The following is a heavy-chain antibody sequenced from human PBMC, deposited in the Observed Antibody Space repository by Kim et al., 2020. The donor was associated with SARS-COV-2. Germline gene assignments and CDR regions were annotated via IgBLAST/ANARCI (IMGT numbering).Heavy chain of an antibody. CDR3: ARGSSGYYSRYGMDV. J-gene: IGHJ6*02. CDR2: ISAYNGNT. Sequence: ASVKVSCKASGYTFTSYGISWVRQAPGQGLEWMGWISAYNGNTNYAQKLQGRVTMTTDTSTSTAYMELRSLRSDDTAVYYCARGSSGYYSRYGMDVWGQGTTVTVSS. V-gene: IGHV1-18*01. CDR1: GYTFTSYG. D-gene: IGHD3-22*01.